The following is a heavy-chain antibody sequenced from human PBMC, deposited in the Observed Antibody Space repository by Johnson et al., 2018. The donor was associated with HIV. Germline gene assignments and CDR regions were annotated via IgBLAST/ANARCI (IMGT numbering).Heavy chain of an antibody. CDR3: TTARTYF. CDR1: GFTFSGSA. D-gene: IGHD2-8*01. V-gene: IGHV3-73*02. J-gene: IGHJ3*01. Sequence: VQLVESGGGLVLPGGSLKLACAASGFTFSGSAMHWVRQASGRGLEWVGLIRSKGNTYATVYAASVKGRFTISRDDSKNTLYLQMNSLKTEDTAVYYCTTARTYFWGQGTMVTVSS. CDR2: IRSKGNTYAT.